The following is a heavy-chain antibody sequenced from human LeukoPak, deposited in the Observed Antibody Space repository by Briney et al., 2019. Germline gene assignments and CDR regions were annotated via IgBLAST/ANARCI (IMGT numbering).Heavy chain of an antibody. CDR1: GGSISSGSYY. D-gene: IGHD3-10*01. Sequence: SETLSLTCTVSGGSISSGSYYWGWIRQPAGKGLEWLGRIYTSGSTNYTPSLKSRVTISVDTSKNQFSLKLSSVTAADTAVYYCARESRWFGEVSEEYYFDYWGQGTLVTVSS. CDR3: ARESRWFGEVSEEYYFDY. CDR2: IYTSGST. V-gene: IGHV4-61*02. J-gene: IGHJ4*02.